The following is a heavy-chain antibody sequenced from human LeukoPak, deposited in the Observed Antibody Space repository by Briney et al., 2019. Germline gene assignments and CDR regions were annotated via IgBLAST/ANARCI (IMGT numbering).Heavy chain of an antibody. D-gene: IGHD6-13*01. CDR3: AKDRPKWSSSSWRDPFDV. Sequence: GGSLRLSCAASGFTFSGYWMSWVRQAPGKGLEWVANIKQDGSEKYYVDSVKGRFTISRDNAKNSLYLQMNSLRAEDTAVYYCAKDRPKWSSSSWRDPFDVWGQGTMVTVSS. CDR1: GFTFSGYW. J-gene: IGHJ3*01. V-gene: IGHV3-7*01. CDR2: IKQDGSEK.